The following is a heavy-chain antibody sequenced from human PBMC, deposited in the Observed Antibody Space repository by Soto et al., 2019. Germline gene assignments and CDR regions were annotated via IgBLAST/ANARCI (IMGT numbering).Heavy chain of an antibody. Sequence: GESLKISCKGSGYSFTSYWISWVRQMPGKGLEWMGRIDPSDSYTNYSPSFQGHVTISADKSISTAYLQWSSLKASDTAMYYCVRSGYSSSWADYWGQGTLVTVSS. D-gene: IGHD6-13*01. CDR1: GYSFTSYW. CDR2: IDPSDSYT. V-gene: IGHV5-10-1*01. J-gene: IGHJ4*02. CDR3: VRSGYSSSWADY.